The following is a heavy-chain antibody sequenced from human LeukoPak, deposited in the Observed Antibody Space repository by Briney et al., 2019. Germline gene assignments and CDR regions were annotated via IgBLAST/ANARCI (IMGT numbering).Heavy chain of an antibody. CDR2: ISSTSYI. CDR3: ARDTAMVKFDP. Sequence: PGGSLRLSCAASGFTFTAYTISWVRQAPGKGLEWVSSISSTSYIYYADSVKGRFTISRDNAKNSVYLQMNSLRAEDTAVYYCARDTAMVKFDPWGQGTLVTVSS. V-gene: IGHV3-21*01. D-gene: IGHD5-18*01. J-gene: IGHJ5*02. CDR1: GFTFTAYT.